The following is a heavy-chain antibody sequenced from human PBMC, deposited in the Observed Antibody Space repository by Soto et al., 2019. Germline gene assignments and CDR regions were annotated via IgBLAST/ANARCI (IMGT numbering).Heavy chain of an antibody. CDR3: ARDQAVAGNSFDY. CDR1: GFTFSSYA. D-gene: IGHD6-19*01. Sequence: QVQLVESGGGVVQPGRSLRLSCAASGFTFSSYAMHWVRQAPGKGLEWVAVTSYDGSNKYYADSVKGRFTISRDNSKNTLYLQVNSLRAEDTAVYYCARDQAVAGNSFDYWGQGTLVTVSS. V-gene: IGHV3-30-3*01. CDR2: TSYDGSNK. J-gene: IGHJ4*02.